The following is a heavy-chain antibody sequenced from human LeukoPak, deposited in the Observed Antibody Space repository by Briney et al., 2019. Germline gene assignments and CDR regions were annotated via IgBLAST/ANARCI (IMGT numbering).Heavy chain of an antibody. Sequence: SETLCLTCTVSGYSISSGYYWGWIRQPPGKGLEWIGSIYHSGSTYYNPSLKSRVTISVDTSKNQFSLKLSSVTAADTAVYYCARDAAVVVPAAPNWFDPWGQGTLVTVAS. CDR1: GYSISSGYY. J-gene: IGHJ5*02. V-gene: IGHV4-38-2*02. CDR3: ARDAAVVVPAAPNWFDP. D-gene: IGHD2-2*01. CDR2: IYHSGST.